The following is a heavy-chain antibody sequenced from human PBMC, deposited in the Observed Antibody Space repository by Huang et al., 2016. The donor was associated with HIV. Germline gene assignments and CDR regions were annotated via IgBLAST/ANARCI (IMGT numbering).Heavy chain of an antibody. D-gene: IGHD4-17*01. Sequence: QVQLVQSGAEVKKPGASVKVSCWVSGYTFISYGISWVRNAPGQGLEWMGWIRPAYGYTNYAQQYQSRVTMTTDTSTNTVYMEVRSLGSDDTAVYYCARDLGTTVVPDGMDVWGQGTTVTVSS. CDR1: GYTFISYG. CDR2: IRPAYGYT. J-gene: IGHJ6*02. V-gene: IGHV1-18*04. CDR3: ARDLGTTVVPDGMDV.